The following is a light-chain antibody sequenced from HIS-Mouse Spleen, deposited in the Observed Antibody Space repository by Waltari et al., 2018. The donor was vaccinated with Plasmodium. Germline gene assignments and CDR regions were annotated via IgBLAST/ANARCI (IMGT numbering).Light chain of an antibody. Sequence: TVLTQSPGTLSLAPGERATLSCMASQSCSSSYLAWYQQKPGQPPRLLIYGASSRATGIQDRFSGSESGTDFTLTISRLEPEDFAVYYCQQYGSSPLTFGGGTKVEIK. V-gene: IGKV3-20*01. J-gene: IGKJ4*01. CDR3: QQYGSSPLT. CDR2: GAS. CDR1: QSCSSSY.